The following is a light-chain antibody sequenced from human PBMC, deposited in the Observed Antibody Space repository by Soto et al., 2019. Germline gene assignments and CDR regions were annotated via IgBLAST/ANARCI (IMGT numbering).Light chain of an antibody. V-gene: IGLV1-36*01. CDR1: SSNIGNNA. Sequence: QSVLTQPPSVSEAPRQRVTISCSGSSSNIGNNAVNWYQQLPGKAPKLLIYYDDLLPSGVSDRFSGSKSGTSASLAISGHKSEDEDDYYCLAWDDSLNGYVFGPGTKLTVL. CDR2: YDD. CDR3: LAWDDSLNGYV. J-gene: IGLJ1*01.